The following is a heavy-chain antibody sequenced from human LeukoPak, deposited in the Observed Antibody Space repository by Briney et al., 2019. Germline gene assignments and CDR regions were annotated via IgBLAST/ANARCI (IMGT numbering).Heavy chain of an antibody. Sequence: SETLSLTCTVSGGSIISYYWSWIRQPPGKGLEWIGYIYYSGSTNYNPSLKSRVTISVDTSKNQFSLKLSSATAADTAVYYCATYLPGYSSGWFDYWGQGTLVTVSS. CDR3: ATYLPGYSSGWFDY. J-gene: IGHJ4*02. CDR1: GGSIISYY. CDR2: IYYSGST. D-gene: IGHD6-19*01. V-gene: IGHV4-59*01.